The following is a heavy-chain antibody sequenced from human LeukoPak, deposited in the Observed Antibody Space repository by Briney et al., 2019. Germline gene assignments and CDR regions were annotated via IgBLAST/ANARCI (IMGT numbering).Heavy chain of an antibody. D-gene: IGHD5-12*01. CDR2: IKQDGSEK. Sequence: GGSLRLSCAASGFTFSSYWMSWVRQAPGKGLEWVANIKQDGSEKYYVDSVKGRFTISRDNAKNTLYLQMNSLRPEDTAVYYCAVATKAAFDNWGQGTLVTVSS. CDR3: AVATKAAFDN. J-gene: IGHJ4*02. V-gene: IGHV3-7*01. CDR1: GFTFSSYW.